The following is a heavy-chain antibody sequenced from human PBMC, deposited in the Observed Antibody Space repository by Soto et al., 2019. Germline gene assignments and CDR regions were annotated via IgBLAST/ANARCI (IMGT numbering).Heavy chain of an antibody. D-gene: IGHD5-12*01. Sequence: SETLSLTCTVSGGSISSYYWSWIRQPPGKGLEWIGYIYYSGSTNYNPSHKSRVTISVDTSKNQFSLKLSSVTAADTAVYYCARQRERSGYEYYYYYYMDVWGKGTTVTVSS. CDR1: GGSISSYY. CDR2: IYYSGST. J-gene: IGHJ6*03. CDR3: ARQRERSGYEYYYYYYMDV. V-gene: IGHV4-59*08.